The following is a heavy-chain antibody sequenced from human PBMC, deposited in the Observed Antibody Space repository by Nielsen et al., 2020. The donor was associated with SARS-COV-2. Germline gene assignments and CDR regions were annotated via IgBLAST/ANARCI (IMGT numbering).Heavy chain of an antibody. CDR1: GFTFSSYE. CDR2: ISSSGSTI. D-gene: IGHD3-22*01. V-gene: IGHV3-48*03. CDR3: ARPVETYYYDSSGYYPGLNYFDY. Sequence: GESLKISCAASGFTFSSYEMNWVRQAPGKGLEWVSYISSSGSTIYYADSVKGRFTISRDNAKNSLYLQMNSLRAEDTAVYYWARPVETYYYDSSGYYPGLNYFDYWGQGTLVTVSS. J-gene: IGHJ4*02.